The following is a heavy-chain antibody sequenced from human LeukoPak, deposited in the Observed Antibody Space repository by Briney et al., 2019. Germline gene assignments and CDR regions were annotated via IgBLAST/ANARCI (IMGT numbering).Heavy chain of an antibody. CDR3: ARNHDSTGYPLITY. CDR1: GYIFTGYY. Sequence: ASVXVSCKASGYIFTGYYIHWVRQAPGQGVEWMGWINPQSGGTNSAQKFQGRVTMTRDTSINTAYMELSRLTSDDTAVYYCARNHDSTGYPLITYWGQGTLVTVSS. J-gene: IGHJ4*02. CDR2: INPQSGGT. V-gene: IGHV1-2*02. D-gene: IGHD3-22*01.